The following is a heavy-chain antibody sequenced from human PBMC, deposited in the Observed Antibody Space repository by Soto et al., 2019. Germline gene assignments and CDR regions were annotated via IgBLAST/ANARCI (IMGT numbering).Heavy chain of an antibody. J-gene: IGHJ6*02. D-gene: IGHD3-22*01. CDR1: GFTFGEYA. CDR2: IRSKTYGGTK. V-gene: IGHV3-49*04. CDR3: TRLDYYDSSDSYSGMDV. Sequence: GGSLRLSCIASGFTFGEYAMTWVRQAPGKGLEWVGFIRSKTYGGTKEYAASVKGRFTISRDDSKTIAYLQMNSLKTEDTAVYYCTRLDYYDSSDSYSGMDVWGQGTTVTVSS.